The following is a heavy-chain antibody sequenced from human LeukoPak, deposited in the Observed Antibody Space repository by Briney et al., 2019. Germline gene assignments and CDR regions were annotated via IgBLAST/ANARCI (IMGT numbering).Heavy chain of an antibody. J-gene: IGHJ4*02. CDR1: GFTFNSYG. CDR3: ARARTTRGFDY. V-gene: IGHV3-33*01. Sequence: PGRSLRLSCAASGFTFNSYGIHWVRQAPGKGLEGVAFIWYDGSNKYYADSVKGRFTISRDNSKNTLYLQMNSLRAEDTAVYYCARARTTRGFDYWGQGTLVTVSS. CDR2: IWYDGSNK. D-gene: IGHD4-17*01.